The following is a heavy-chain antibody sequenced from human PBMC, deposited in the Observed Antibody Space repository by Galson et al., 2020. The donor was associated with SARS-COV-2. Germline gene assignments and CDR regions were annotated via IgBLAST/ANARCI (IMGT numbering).Heavy chain of an antibody. CDR2: INAGNGNT. D-gene: IGHD3-22*01. V-gene: IGHV1-3*01. CDR3: ARVVYDSSGYPSYYFDY. J-gene: IGHJ4*02. CDR1: GYTFTSYA. Sequence: ASVKVSCKASGYTFTSYAMHWVRQAPGQRLEWMGWINAGNGNTKYSQKFQGRVTITRDTSASTAYMELSSLRSEETAVYYCARVVYDSSGYPSYYFDYWGQGTLVTVPS.